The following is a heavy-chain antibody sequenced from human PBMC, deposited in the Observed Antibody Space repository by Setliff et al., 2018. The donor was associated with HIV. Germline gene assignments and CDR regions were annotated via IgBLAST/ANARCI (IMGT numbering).Heavy chain of an antibody. CDR1: GGTFSSYA. D-gene: IGHD6-13*01. V-gene: IGHV1-69*13. CDR2: IIPIFGTA. Sequence: SVKVSCKASGGTFSSYAISWVRQAPGQGLEWMGGIIPIFGTANYAQKFQGRVTITADESTSTACMELSSLRSEDAAVYYCARDQGIAAAGTTPSYYYYYYMDVWG. CDR3: ARDQGIAAAGTTPSYYYYYYMDV. J-gene: IGHJ6*03.